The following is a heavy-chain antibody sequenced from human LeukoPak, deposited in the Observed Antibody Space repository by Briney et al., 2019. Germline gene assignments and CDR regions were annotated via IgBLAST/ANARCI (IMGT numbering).Heavy chain of an antibody. D-gene: IGHD6-25*01. CDR3: ARERTPGSGYGVDY. CDR1: GYTFTGYY. Sequence: ASVEVSCKASGYTFTGYYIHWVRQAPGQGLEWMGWINPNINGTNYAQKFQGRVTMTGDRSISTAYMELSRLRSDDTAVYYCARERTPGSGYGVDYWGQGTVVTVSS. CDR2: INPNINGT. J-gene: IGHJ4*02. V-gene: IGHV1-2*02.